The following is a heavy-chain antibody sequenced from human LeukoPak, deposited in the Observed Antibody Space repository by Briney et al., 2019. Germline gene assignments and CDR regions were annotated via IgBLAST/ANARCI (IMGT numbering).Heavy chain of an antibody. V-gene: IGHV7-4-1*02. CDR2: INTNTGNP. CDR3: ARGYCSSTSCYGGSY. J-gene: IGHJ4*02. D-gene: IGHD2-2*01. Sequence: ASVKVSCKASGYTFTNYAMNWVRQAPGQGLEWMGWINTNTGNPTYAQGFTGRFVFSLDTSVSTAYLQISSLKAEDTAMYYCARGYCSSTSCYGGSYWGQGTLVTVSS. CDR1: GYTFTNYA.